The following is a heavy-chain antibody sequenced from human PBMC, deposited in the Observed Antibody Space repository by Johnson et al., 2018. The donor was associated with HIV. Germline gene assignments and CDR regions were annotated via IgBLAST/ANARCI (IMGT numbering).Heavy chain of an antibody. J-gene: IGHJ3*02. Sequence: QVQLVESGGGLVKPGGSLRLSCAASGFTFSSYAMHWVRQAPGKGLEWVAVISYDGSNKYYADSVKGRFTISRDNSKNTLYLQMNSLRAEDTAVYYCARSNWAHFDAFDIWGQGTMVTVSS. CDR3: ARSNWAHFDAFDI. CDR1: GFTFSSYA. D-gene: IGHD7-27*01. CDR2: ISYDGSNK. V-gene: IGHV3-30*04.